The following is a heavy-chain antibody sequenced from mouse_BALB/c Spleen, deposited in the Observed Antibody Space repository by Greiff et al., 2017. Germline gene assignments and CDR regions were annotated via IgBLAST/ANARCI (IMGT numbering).Heavy chain of an antibody. V-gene: IGHV14-3*02. CDR2: IDPANGNT. D-gene: IGHD1-1*01. Sequence: VQLQQSGAELVKPGASVKLSCTASGFNIKDTYMHWVKQRPEQGLEWIGRIDPANGNTKYDPKFQGKATITADTSSNTAYLQLSSLTSEDTAVYYCARYYYGSRGAMDYGGEGTSVTVSA. J-gene: IGHJ4*01. CDR3: ARYYYGSRGAMDY. CDR1: GFNIKDTY.